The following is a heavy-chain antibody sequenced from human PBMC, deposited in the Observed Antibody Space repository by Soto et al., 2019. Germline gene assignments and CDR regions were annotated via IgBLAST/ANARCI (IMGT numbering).Heavy chain of an antibody. V-gene: IGHV3-30-3*01. CDR1: GFTYSTYT. D-gene: IGHD1-7*01. J-gene: IGHJ4*02. CDR2: ISYDGNNK. Sequence: GGSLRLSCAASGFTYSTYTMHWVRQAPGKGLEWVAVISYDGNNKFYADSVKGRLTISRDSTKQTLYLQMNSLRPDDTAMYYCARDGVSSTAYTWNYGPYFDYWGQGALVTSPQ. CDR3: ARDGVSSTAYTWNYGPYFDY.